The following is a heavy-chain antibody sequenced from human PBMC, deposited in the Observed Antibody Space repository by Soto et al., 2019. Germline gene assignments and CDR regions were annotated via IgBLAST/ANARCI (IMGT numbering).Heavy chain of an antibody. Sequence: QVQLQQWGAGLLKPSETLSLTCAVYGGSFSGYYWSWIRQSPGKGLEWIGAINHSGSTNYNPSLKSRIIISIDTSKSQFSLKLTSMTAADTAVYYCARCVGLLWFGKLLTDVVDIWGQGTLVTVSS. V-gene: IGHV4-34*01. J-gene: IGHJ3*02. CDR1: GGSFSGYY. CDR3: ARCVGLLWFGKLLTDVVDI. D-gene: IGHD3-10*01. CDR2: INHSGST.